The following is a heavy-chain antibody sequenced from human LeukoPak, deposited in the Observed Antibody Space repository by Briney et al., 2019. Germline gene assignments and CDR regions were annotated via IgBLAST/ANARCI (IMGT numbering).Heavy chain of an antibody. CDR1: GGSISSGSYY. V-gene: IGHV4-61*02. D-gene: IGHD5-18*01. CDR2: IYTSGST. CDR3: ARNAIQLWLGMDV. J-gene: IGHJ6*04. Sequence: SETLSLTCTVSGGSISSGSYYWSWIRQPAGKGLEWIGRIYTSGSTNYNPSLKSRVTISVDTSKNQFSLKLSSVTAADTAVYYCARNAIQLWLGMDVWGKGTTVTISS.